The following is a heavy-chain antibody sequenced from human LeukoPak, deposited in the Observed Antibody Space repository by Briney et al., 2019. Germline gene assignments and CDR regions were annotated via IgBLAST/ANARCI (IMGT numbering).Heavy chain of an antibody. J-gene: IGHJ5*02. D-gene: IGHD3-22*01. CDR3: AREGYYDSSGSPT. V-gene: IGHV1-2*02. CDR1: GYTFTGYY. Sequence: ASVKVSCKASGYTFTGYYMHWGRQAPGQGLEWMGWINPNSGGTNYAQKFQGRVTMTRDTSISTAYMELSRLRSDDTAVYYCAREGYYDSSGSPTWGQGTLVTVSS. CDR2: INPNSGGT.